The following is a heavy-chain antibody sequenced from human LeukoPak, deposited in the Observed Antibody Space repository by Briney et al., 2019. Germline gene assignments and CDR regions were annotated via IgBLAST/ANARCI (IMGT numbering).Heavy chain of an antibody. D-gene: IGHD3-10*01. J-gene: IGHJ3*02. V-gene: IGHV3-74*01. CDR3: AKPGSGSGLDAFDI. CDR2: INSDGSST. CDR1: GFTVSSYW. Sequence: GGSLRLSCAASGFTVSSYWMHWVRQAPGKGLVWVSRINSDGSSTSYADSVKGRFTISRDNAKNTLYLQMNSLRAEDTAVYYCAKPGSGSGLDAFDIWGQGTMVTVSS.